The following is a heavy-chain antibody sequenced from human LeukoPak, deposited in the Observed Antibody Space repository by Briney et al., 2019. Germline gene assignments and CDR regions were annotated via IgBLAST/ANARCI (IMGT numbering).Heavy chain of an antibody. CDR1: GFTFSSYG. CDR2: IRYDGSNK. CDR3: ARDSSRSHDY. V-gene: IGHV3-30*02. Sequence: PGGSLRLSCAASGFTFSSYGMHWVRQAPGKGLEWVAFIRYDGSNKYYADSVKGRFTISRDNAKNSLYLQMNSLRAEDTAVYYCARDSSRSHDYWGQGTLVTVSS. J-gene: IGHJ4*02.